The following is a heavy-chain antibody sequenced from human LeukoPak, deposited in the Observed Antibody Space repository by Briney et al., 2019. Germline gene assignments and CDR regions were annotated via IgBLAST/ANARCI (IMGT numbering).Heavy chain of an antibody. V-gene: IGHV3-7*01. Sequence: PGGSLRLSCAASGFTFSSYWMRWVRQAPGKGLEWVANIKQDGSEKYYVDSVKGRFTISRDNAKNSLYLQMNSLRAEVTAVYYCARDTDYCGGDCYSDYWGQGTLVTVSS. J-gene: IGHJ4*02. CDR3: ARDTDYCGGDCYSDY. D-gene: IGHD2-21*02. CDR1: GFTFSSYW. CDR2: IKQDGSEK.